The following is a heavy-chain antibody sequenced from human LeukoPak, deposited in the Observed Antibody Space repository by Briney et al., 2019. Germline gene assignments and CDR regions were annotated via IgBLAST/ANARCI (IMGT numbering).Heavy chain of an antibody. V-gene: IGHV4-34*01. CDR2: INHSGST. J-gene: IGHJ6*03. Sequence: PSETLSLTCAVYGGSFSGYYWSWIRQPPGKGLEWIGEINHSGSTNYNPSLKSRVTISVDTSKNQFSLKLSSVTAADTAVYYCARGRYSSGWFRDYMDVWGKGTTVTVSS. CDR1: GGSFSGYY. D-gene: IGHD6-19*01. CDR3: ARGRYSSGWFRDYMDV.